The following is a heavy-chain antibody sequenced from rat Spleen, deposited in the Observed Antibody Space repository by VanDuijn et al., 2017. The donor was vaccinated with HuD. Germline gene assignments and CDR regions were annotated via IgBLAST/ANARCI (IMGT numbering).Heavy chain of an antibody. V-gene: IGHV5-20*01. CDR1: GFIFSDYY. CDR3: TTGVY. Sequence: EVQLVESDGGLVQPGRSLELSCTASGFIFSDYYMAWVRQAPTKGLEWVASITNSGDNTYYRDSVKGRFTISRDNAETTLYLQMDSLRSEDTATYYCTTGVYWGQGVMVTVSS. J-gene: IGHJ2*01. CDR2: ITNSGDNT.